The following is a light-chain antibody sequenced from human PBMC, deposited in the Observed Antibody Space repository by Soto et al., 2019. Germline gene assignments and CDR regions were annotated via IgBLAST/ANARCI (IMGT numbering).Light chain of an antibody. CDR1: QDINNY. CDR2: AAS. J-gene: IGKJ4*01. V-gene: IGKV1-17*03. CDR3: LQHNSYPLT. Sequence: DIQMTQSPSAMSASVGDRVTITCRASQDINNYLVWFQQKPGTVPKRLIYAASSLQSGVPSRFSGSRSGTEFTLTISSLQPEDFATYYCLQHNSYPLTFGGGTKVESK.